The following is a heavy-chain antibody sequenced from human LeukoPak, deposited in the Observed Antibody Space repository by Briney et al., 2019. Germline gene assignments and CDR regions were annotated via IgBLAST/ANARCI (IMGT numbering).Heavy chain of an antibody. D-gene: IGHD3-10*01. Sequence: PGRSLRLSCAASGFTFSNYGMHWVRQAPGKGLEWVAVIWYDGSNKYYVDSVKGRFTISRDNSKNTLYLQMNSLRAEDTAVHYCARDPMVRGTRYYFDYWGQGTLVTVSS. CDR2: IWYDGSNK. CDR3: ARDPMVRGTRYYFDY. V-gene: IGHV3-33*01. J-gene: IGHJ4*02. CDR1: GFTFSNYG.